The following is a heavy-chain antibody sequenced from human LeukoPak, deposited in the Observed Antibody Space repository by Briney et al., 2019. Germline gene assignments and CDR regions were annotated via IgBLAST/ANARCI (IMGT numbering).Heavy chain of an antibody. D-gene: IGHD3-22*01. V-gene: IGHV3-7*01. CDR1: GFTFSSYW. CDR3: ARRRAKSGSSGYSYYFDY. CDR2: IKQDGSEK. J-gene: IGHJ4*02. Sequence: GGSLRLSCAASGFTFSSYWMSWVRQAPGKGLEWMANIKQDGSEKYYVDSVQGRFTISRDNAKNSLYLQMNSLRAEDTAVYYCARRRAKSGSSGYSYYFDYWGQGTLVTVSS.